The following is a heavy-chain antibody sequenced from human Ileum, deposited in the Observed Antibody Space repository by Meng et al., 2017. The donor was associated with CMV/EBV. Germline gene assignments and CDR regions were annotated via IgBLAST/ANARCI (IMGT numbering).Heavy chain of an antibody. CDR2: RHKNGND. Sequence: DAGPGLVKPSQTLSLTCRVSGDPIRSDNYHWSWIRQPAGKGLEWIGQRHKNGNDNYNASLKSRVTISIDTSKNQFSLTLTSVTAADTAVYYCAIYYGGVGGGGYWAQGTLVTVSS. D-gene: IGHD2-21*01. CDR3: AIYYGGVGGGGY. V-gene: IGHV4-61*02. CDR1: GDPIRSDNYH. J-gene: IGHJ4*02.